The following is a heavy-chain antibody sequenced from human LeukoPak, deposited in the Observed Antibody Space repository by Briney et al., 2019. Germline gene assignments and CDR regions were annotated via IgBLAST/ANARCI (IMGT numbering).Heavy chain of an antibody. CDR2: IKQDGSDK. CDR1: GFTFTKYW. CDR3: ARDKSWNDVFDY. Sequence: GDSLRLSCAASGFTFTKYWMTWARQAPGKGLEWVGNIKQDGSDKNYMDSVKGRFTISRDNTKNSVYLQMSSLRAEDTAVYYCARDKSWNDVFDYWGQGTLVTVSS. J-gene: IGHJ4*02. V-gene: IGHV3-7*01. D-gene: IGHD1-1*01.